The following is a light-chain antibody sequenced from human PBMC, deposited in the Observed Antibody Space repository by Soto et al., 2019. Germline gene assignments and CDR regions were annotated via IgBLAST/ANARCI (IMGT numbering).Light chain of an antibody. J-gene: IGLJ2*01. CDR3: ASWDDRLTVV. Sequence: QSVLTQPPSASGTPGQTVTISCSGSSSNIRTGYVYWYQQRPGSAPKFLIYRNSLRPSGVPDRFSGSKSGTSASLAIGGLRSEDEADYYCASWDDRLTVVFGGGTKLTVL. CDR2: RNS. CDR1: SSNIRTGY. V-gene: IGLV1-47*01.